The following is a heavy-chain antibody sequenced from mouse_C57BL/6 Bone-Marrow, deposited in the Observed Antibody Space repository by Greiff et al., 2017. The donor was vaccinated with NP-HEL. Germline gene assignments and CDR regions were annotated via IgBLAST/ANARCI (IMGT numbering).Heavy chain of an antibody. Sequence: VKLMESGPGLVQPSQSLSITCTVSGFSLTSFGVHWVRQSPGKGLEWLGVIWRGGSTDYNAAFMSRLSITKDNSKSQVFFKMNSLQADDTAIYYCAKNHYYGSSYWYFDVWGTGTTVTVSS. CDR2: IWRGGST. J-gene: IGHJ1*03. V-gene: IGHV2-5*01. D-gene: IGHD1-1*01. CDR3: AKNHYYGSSYWYFDV. CDR1: GFSLTSFG.